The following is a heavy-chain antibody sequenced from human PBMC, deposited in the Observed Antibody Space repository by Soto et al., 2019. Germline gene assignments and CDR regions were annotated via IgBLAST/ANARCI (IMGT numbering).Heavy chain of an antibody. D-gene: IGHD3-9*01. CDR3: ARDKDWAIDY. J-gene: IGHJ4*02. CDR2: IFATSTTI. Sequence: PGGALRVSCVASGFTFRSYSMVLGRQAPGKGLEWISYIFATSTTIYYADSVKGRFTVSRDNTQNSLFLLMNSLRAEDTAIYYCARDKDWAIDYWGQGTLVTVSS. CDR1: GFTFRSYS. V-gene: IGHV3-48*04.